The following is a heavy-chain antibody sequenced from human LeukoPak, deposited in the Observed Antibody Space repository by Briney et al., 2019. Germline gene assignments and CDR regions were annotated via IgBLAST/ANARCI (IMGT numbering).Heavy chain of an antibody. V-gene: IGHV3-53*01. J-gene: IGHJ6*02. CDR2: IYSGGST. CDR1: GFTVSSNY. CDR3: ARVLRRVLTGYYYYYGMDV. D-gene: IGHD3-9*01. Sequence: QTGGSLRLSCAASGFTVSSNYMSWVRQAPGKGLEWVSVIYSGGSTYYADSVKGRFTISRDNSKNTLYLRMNSLRAEDTAVYYCARVLRRVLTGYYYYYGMDVWGQGTTVTVSS.